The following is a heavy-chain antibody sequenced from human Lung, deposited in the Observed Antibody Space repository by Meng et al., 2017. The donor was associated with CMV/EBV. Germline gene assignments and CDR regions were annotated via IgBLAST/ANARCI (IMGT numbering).Heavy chain of an antibody. CDR2: ISYDGSNK. V-gene: IGHV3-30-3*01. Sequence: QWEFVEAGGAVFQPGRSLRLSCAASGFTFSSYAMHWVRHAPGKGLEWVAVISYDGSNKYYADSVKGRFTISRDNSKNTLYLQMNSLRAEDTAVYYCARDDSSSWGQGTLVTVSS. CDR3: ARDDSSS. J-gene: IGHJ5*02. CDR1: GFTFSSYA. D-gene: IGHD3-22*01.